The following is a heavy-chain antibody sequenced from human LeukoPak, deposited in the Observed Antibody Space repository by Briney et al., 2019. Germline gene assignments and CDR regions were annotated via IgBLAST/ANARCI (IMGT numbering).Heavy chain of an antibody. V-gene: IGHV1-69*04. CDR2: IIPILGIA. D-gene: IGHD1-26*01. CDR1: GGTFSSYA. Sequence: ASVKVSCKASGGTFSSYAISWVRQAPGQGLEWMGRIIPILGIANYAQKFQGRVTITADKSTSTAYMELSSLRSEDTAVYYCARPKWELPMGGWFDPWGQGTLVTVSS. CDR3: ARPKWELPMGGWFDP. J-gene: IGHJ5*02.